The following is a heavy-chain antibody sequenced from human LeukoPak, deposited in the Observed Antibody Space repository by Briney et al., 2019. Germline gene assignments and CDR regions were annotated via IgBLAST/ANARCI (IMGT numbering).Heavy chain of an antibody. D-gene: IGHD5-18*01. V-gene: IGHV3-43*02. Sequence: GGSLRLSCAASGFTFDDYGMHWVRQAPGKGLQWVSLISGLGGSTYYVDSVKGRFTISRDNSKNSLYLQMNSLRTEDTALYYCAKEGYSYGYYFDYWGQGTLVTVSS. CDR3: AKEGYSYGYYFDY. CDR2: ISGLGGST. J-gene: IGHJ4*02. CDR1: GFTFDDYG.